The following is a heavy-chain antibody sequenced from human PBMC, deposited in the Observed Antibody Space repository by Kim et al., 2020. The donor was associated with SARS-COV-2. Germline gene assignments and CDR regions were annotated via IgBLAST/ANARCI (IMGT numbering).Heavy chain of an antibody. CDR1: GFTFSSYA. CDR2: ISGRRGGYT. D-gene: IGHD3-22*01. CDR3: AKYLYDSSGNRLGAFDV. Sequence: GGSLRLSCAASGFTFSSYAMNWVRQAPGKGLEWVSTISGRRGGYTSYADSVKGRFTISRDNSKNTLYLQMNSLRAEDTAVYYCAKYLYDSSGNRLGAFDVWGQGTMVTVSS. V-gene: IGHV3-23*01. J-gene: IGHJ3*01.